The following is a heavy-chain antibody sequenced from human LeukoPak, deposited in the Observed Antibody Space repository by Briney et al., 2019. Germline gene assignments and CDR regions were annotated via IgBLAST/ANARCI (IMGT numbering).Heavy chain of an antibody. CDR3: AREGLDGDYVW. J-gene: IGHJ4*02. CDR2: INTNTGNP. CDR1: GHTFSSYA. Sequence: ASVKVSCKASGHTFSSYAMNWVRQAPGQGLEWMGWINTNTGNPTYAQGFTGRFVFSLDTSVSTAYLQISSLKAEDTAVYYCAREGLDGDYVWWGQGTLVTVSS. V-gene: IGHV7-4-1*02. D-gene: IGHD4-17*01.